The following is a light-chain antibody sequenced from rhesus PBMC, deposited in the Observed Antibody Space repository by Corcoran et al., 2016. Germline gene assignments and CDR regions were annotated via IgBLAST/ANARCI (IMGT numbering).Light chain of an antibody. CDR2: GAS. V-gene: IGKV3-31*02. J-gene: IGKJ2*01. CDR1: QSVSIY. CDR3: QETSNLYS. Sequence: EIVMTQSPATLSLSPGETATISCRTSQSVSIYLAWYQQKPGQAPRLLIYGASSRATGIPDRFSGSGSGTDFTLTISSLEPEDFAVYYCQETSNLYSFGQGTKVEIK.